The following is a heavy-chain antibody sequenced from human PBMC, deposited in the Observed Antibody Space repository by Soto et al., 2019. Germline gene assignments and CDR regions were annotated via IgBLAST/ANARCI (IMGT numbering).Heavy chain of an antibody. D-gene: IGHD1-7*01. CDR1: GGPFTSNNW. CDR3: ASRDPGTSVDY. CDR2: TYRTGST. Sequence: PSETLSLTCAVSGGPFTSNNWWTWVRQPPGQGLEWIGETYRTGSTNYNTSLKSRVTISLDKSENQFSLKVTSLTAADTAVYYCASRDPGTSVDYWGQGTLVTVSS. J-gene: IGHJ4*02. V-gene: IGHV4-4*02.